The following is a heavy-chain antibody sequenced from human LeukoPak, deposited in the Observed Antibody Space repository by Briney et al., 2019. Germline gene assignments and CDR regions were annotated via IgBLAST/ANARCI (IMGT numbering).Heavy chain of an antibody. CDR3: ARVEGTMIGNY. CDR1: GYTFTDYY. Sequence: GASVKVSCKASGYTFTDYYMHWVRQAPGQGFEWMGWINPNNGNTNYAQKLQGRVTMTTDTSTSTAYMGLRSLRSDDTAVYYCARVEGTMIGNYWGQGTLVTVSS. J-gene: IGHJ4*02. V-gene: IGHV1-18*04. CDR2: INPNNGNT. D-gene: IGHD3-22*01.